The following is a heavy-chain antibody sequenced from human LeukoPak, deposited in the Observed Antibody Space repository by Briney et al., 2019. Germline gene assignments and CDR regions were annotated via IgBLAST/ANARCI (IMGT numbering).Heavy chain of an antibody. V-gene: IGHV1-2*02. CDR1: GYTFTVYS. CDR3: ARRGHNWNYPYYFDY. J-gene: IGHJ4*02. Sequence: ASVKVSCTASGYTFTVYSIHWMRQAPGQGLEWVGRIDPNSGVTNYAQKFQGRVTMTRGTSISTAYIELSRLRSDDTAVYYCARRGHNWNYPYYFDYWGQGTLVTVSS. CDR2: IDPNSGVT. D-gene: IGHD1-7*01.